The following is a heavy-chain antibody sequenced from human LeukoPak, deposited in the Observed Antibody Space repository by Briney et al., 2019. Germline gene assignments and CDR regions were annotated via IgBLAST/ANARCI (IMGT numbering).Heavy chain of an antibody. J-gene: IGHJ5*02. D-gene: IGHD3-22*01. CDR1: GYTFTGYY. V-gene: IGHV1-2*04. CDR2: INPNSGGT. CDR3: ARGPGMIVVVTRFDP. Sequence: ASVKVSCKASGYTFTGYYMHWVRQAPGQGLEWMGWINPNSGGTNYAQKFQGWVTMTRDTSISTAYMELSRLRSDDTAVYYCARGPGMIVVVTRFDPWGQGTLVTVSS.